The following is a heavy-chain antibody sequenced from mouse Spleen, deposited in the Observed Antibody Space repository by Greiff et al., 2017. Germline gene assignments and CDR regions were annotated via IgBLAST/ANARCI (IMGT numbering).Heavy chain of an antibody. Sequence: QVQLQQSGAELVRPGASVTLSCKASGYTFTDYEMHWVKQTPVHGLEWIGAIDPETGGTAYNQKFKGKAILTADKSSSTAYMELRSLTSEDSAVYYCTRGSYYRYFFDYWGQGTTLTVSS. V-gene: IGHV1-15*01. CDR2: IDPETGGT. CDR3: TRGSYYRYFFDY. CDR1: GYTFTDYE. J-gene: IGHJ2*01. D-gene: IGHD2-14*01.